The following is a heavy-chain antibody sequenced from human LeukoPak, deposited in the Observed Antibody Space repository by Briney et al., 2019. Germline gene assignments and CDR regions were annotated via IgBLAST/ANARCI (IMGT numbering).Heavy chain of an antibody. D-gene: IGHD1-26*01. CDR3: ARARVGAPNDY. V-gene: IGHV1-2*02. J-gene: IGHJ4*02. CDR1: RYTFTGYY. Sequence: GASVRVSRKASRYTFTGYYMHWVRQAPGQGPEWMGWINPKSGGTNYAHNFQGRVTMTRDTSISTAYMELSGLRYDDTAVYYCARARVGAPNDYWGQGTLVTVSS. CDR2: INPKSGGT.